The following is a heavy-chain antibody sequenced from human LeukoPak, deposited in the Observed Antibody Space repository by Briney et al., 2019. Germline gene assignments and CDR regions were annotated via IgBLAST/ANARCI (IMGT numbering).Heavy chain of an antibody. CDR2: IIPIFGTA. CDR1: GYSFTSYW. Sequence: KISCKSSGYSFTSYWIGWVRQAPGQGLEWMGGIIPIFGTANYAQKFQGRVTITADKSTSTAYMELSSLRSEDTAVYYCARGMGAYYFDYWGQGTLVTVSS. V-gene: IGHV1-69*06. J-gene: IGHJ4*02. D-gene: IGHD3-16*01. CDR3: ARGMGAYYFDY.